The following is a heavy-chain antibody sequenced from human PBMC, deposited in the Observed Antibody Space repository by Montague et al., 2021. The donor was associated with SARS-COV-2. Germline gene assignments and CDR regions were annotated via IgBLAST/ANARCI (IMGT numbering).Heavy chain of an antibody. Sequence: SDTLSLTCSVSGDSISRYYWSWIRQSDGKGLEWIGRIYTGGHVNYNPAPQSRVSMSVDTSKSQVSLNVTSVTAADTAVYYCARAIWHLDVWGRGILVTVSS. V-gene: IGHV4-4*07. J-gene: IGHJ2*01. CDR1: GDSISRYY. CDR3: ARAIWHLDV. CDR2: IYTGGHV.